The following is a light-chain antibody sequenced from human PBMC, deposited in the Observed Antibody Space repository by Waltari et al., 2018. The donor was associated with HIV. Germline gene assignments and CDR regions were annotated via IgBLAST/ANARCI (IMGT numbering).Light chain of an antibody. Sequence: AVTQPASVSGLPGQSTTISCTGDATAFRLYKFVSWYQQHSVKPPILILYDVDSRAAGVSVRFAGSMSGNTASLTISGLRAEDEGHYYCASFTGDNTVMFGGGTEVTVL. J-gene: IGLJ3*02. CDR1: ATAFRLYKF. CDR3: ASFTGDNTVM. CDR2: DVD. V-gene: IGLV2-14*03.